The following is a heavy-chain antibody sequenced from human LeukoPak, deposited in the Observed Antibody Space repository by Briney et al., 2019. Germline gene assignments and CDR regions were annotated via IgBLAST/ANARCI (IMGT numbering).Heavy chain of an antibody. V-gene: IGHV3-33*06. D-gene: IGHD2-2*01. J-gene: IGHJ4*02. CDR3: AKASSASPSSLNF. CDR1: GLSFDIYE. CDR2: IWHDGSHK. Sequence: VGSLRLSCAASGLSFDIYEMNWVRQAPGKGLEWVAVIWHDGSHKYYAESVKGRFTISRANSNNTLYLQLTSLRAEDTAVFYCAKASSASPSSLNFWGQGTLVTVSS.